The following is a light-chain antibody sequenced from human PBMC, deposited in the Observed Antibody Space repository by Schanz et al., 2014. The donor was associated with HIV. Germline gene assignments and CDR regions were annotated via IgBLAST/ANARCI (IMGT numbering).Light chain of an antibody. J-gene: IGLJ3*02. V-gene: IGLV1-44*01. CDR1: SSNIGSNT. Sequence: QSVVTQPPSASGTPGQRVTISGSGSSSNIGSNTVNWYQHLPGSAPQLLIYSDNQRPSGVPDRFSGSQSGTSASLAISGLQSEDESDFFCATWDDSLNGWVFGGGTKLTVL. CDR3: ATWDDSLNGWV. CDR2: SDN.